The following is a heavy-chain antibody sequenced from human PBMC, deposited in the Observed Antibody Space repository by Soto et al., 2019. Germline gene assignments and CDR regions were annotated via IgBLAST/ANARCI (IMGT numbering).Heavy chain of an antibody. CDR1: NVSVSGSY. D-gene: IGHD1-26*01. CDR2: VYSSGTT. V-gene: IGHV4-59*02. Sequence: SETLSLTCRVSNVSVSGSYRAWIRQPPGKGLEWIGWVYSSGTTKYNPSLKSRVTISMDTSKNEVFLKLTSVTTSDTAVYFCAKDRGGRGPFDPWGQGTLVTVSS. J-gene: IGHJ5*01. CDR3: AKDRGGRGPFDP.